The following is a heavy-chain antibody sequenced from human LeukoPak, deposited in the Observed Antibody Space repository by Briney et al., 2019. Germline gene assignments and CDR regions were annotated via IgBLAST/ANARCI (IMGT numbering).Heavy chain of an antibody. CDR2: INPNSGRT. CDR1: GYTFTSSD. Sequence: GASVKVSCKASGYTFTSSDINWVRQAAGQGLEWMGWINPNSGRTGYAQKFQGRVTMTANTSISTAYMELSSLRFDDTAVYYCARGRSGLAAAGTYDYWGQATLITVSS. J-gene: IGHJ4*02. D-gene: IGHD6-13*01. CDR3: ARGRSGLAAAGTYDY. V-gene: IGHV1-8*01.